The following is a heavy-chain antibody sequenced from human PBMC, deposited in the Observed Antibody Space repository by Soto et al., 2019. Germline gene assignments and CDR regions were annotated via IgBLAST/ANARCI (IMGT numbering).Heavy chain of an antibody. D-gene: IGHD5-12*01. V-gene: IGHV1-69*12. J-gene: IGHJ2*01. CDR2: IIPIFGTA. Sequence: QVQLVQSGAEVKKPGSSVTVSCKASGGTFSSYTISWVRQAPGQGLEWMGGIIPIFGTANYAQKFQGRVTMTADESPSTAYMELSSLRSEDTAVYYCARGNQRWLQLWYFARWGRGTLVTVSS. CDR1: GGTFSSYT. CDR3: ARGNQRWLQLWYFAR.